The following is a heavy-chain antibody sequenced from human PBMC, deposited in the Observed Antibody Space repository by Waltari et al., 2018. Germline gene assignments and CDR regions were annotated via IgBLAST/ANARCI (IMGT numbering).Heavy chain of an antibody. Sequence: QVTLKESGPALVKPTQTLTLTCTFSGFSLSTSGMRVSWIRQPPGKALEWLARIDWDDDKFYSTSLKTRLTISKETSKNQVVLTMTNMDPVDTATYYCARQEGATSNTWFDYWGQGTLVTVSS. J-gene: IGHJ4*02. CDR3: ARQEGATSNTWFDY. V-gene: IGHV2-70*04. CDR2: IDWDDDK. CDR1: GFSLSTSGMR. D-gene: IGHD1-26*01.